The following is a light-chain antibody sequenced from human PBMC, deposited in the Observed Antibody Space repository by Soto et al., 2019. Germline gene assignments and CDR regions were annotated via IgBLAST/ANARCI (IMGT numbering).Light chain of an antibody. CDR3: SSFVATIMV. CDR2: EVN. Sequence: QSALTQPASVSGSPAQSIAISCTGTSSDVGASKYVSWYQHHPGKAPKLLIYEVNNRPSGVSDRFSGSKSGNTASLTISGLQAEDEADYYCSSFVATIMVFGGGTQLTVL. V-gene: IGLV2-14*01. J-gene: IGLJ2*01. CDR1: SSDVGASKY.